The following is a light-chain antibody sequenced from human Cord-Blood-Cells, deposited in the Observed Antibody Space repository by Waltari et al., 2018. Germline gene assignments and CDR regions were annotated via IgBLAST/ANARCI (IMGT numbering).Light chain of an antibody. Sequence: EIVLTQSPATLSLSPGERATLSCRASQSVSSYLAWYHQKPGQAPRLLIYDASNRATCIPARFSGSGSGTDFTLTISSLEPEDFAVYYCQQRSNWPPFTFGPGTKVDIK. CDR3: QQRSNWPPFT. CDR1: QSVSSY. CDR2: DAS. V-gene: IGKV3-11*01. J-gene: IGKJ3*01.